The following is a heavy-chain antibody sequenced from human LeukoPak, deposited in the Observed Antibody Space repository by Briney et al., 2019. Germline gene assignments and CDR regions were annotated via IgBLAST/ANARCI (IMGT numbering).Heavy chain of an antibody. CDR3: ARTAGYSSSWSSPYYYYYYMDV. V-gene: IGHV1-69*13. D-gene: IGHD6-13*01. CDR1: GGTFSSYA. J-gene: IGHJ6*03. CDR2: IIPIFGTA. Sequence: GASVKVSCKASGGTFSSYAISWVRQAPGQGLEWMGGIIPIFGTAYYAQKFQGRVTITADESTSTAYMELSSLRSEDTAVYYCARTAGYSSSWSSPYYYYYYMDVWGKGTTVTVSS.